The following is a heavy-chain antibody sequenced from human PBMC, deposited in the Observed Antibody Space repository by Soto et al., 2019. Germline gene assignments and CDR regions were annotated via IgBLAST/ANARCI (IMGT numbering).Heavy chain of an antibody. Sequence: XESLTISCKASGYSFSNYWIGLVRQMPGKGLEWMAIINPGDSESRYSPSFQGQVTISADKSISTAYLQWNSLKASDTHMYYCERPSKNYLAHWGQGTLVTVSS. J-gene: IGHJ4*02. CDR2: INPGDSES. CDR3: ERPSKNYLAH. V-gene: IGHV5-51*01. CDR1: GYSFSNYW.